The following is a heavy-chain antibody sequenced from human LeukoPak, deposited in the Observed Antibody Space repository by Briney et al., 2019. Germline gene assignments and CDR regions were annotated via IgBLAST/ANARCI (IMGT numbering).Heavy chain of an antibody. CDR2: ISYDGSNK. CDR1: GFTFSSYA. D-gene: IGHD3-22*01. Sequence: GGSLRLSCAASGFTFSSYAMHCVRQAPGKGLEWVAVISYDGSNKYYADSVKGRFTISRDNSKNTLYLQMNSLRAEDTAVYYCARDDTYYDSSGYYVYWGQGTLVTVSS. CDR3: ARDDTYYDSSGYYVY. J-gene: IGHJ4*02. V-gene: IGHV3-30-3*01.